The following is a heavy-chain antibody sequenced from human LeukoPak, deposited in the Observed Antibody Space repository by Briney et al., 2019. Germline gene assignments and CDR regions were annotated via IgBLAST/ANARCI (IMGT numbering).Heavy chain of an antibody. CDR2: IKQDGSER. D-gene: IGHD6-19*01. CDR3: ARDLSYSSGWYYTSFGY. CDR1: GFTFRSYW. J-gene: IGHJ4*02. V-gene: IGHV3-7*01. Sequence: PGGSLRLSCAASGFTFRSYWMSWVRQAPGKGLEWAANIKQDGSERYYVDSVKGRFTISRDNAKNSLYLQMNSLRAEDTAVYYCARDLSYSSGWYYTSFGYWGQGTLVTVSS.